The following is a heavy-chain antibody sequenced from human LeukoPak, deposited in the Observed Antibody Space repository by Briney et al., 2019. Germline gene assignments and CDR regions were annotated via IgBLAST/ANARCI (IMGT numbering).Heavy chain of an antibody. CDR3: ATSRAQTLAYCGGDCYSGFDY. V-gene: IGHV1-2*02. Sequence: GASVKVSCKASGYTFPAYYMHWVRQAPGQGLDWLGWINPDSGGTNYAQKFQGRVTMTRDPSISTAYMELSWLRSDDTAMYYCATSRAQTLAYCGGDCYSGFDYWGQGTLDTVSS. J-gene: IGHJ4*02. CDR2: INPDSGGT. CDR1: GYTFPAYY. D-gene: IGHD2-21*02.